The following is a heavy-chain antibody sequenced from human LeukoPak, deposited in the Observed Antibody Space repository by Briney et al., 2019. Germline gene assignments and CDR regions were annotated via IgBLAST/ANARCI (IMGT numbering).Heavy chain of an antibody. CDR3: AREAATFEEGFDY. V-gene: IGHV4-59*01. Sequence: SETLSLTCTVSVGSISSYYWSWIRQPPGKGLEWIGYIYYSGSTNYNPSLKSRVTISVDTSKNQFSLKLSSVTAADTAVYYCAREAATFEEGFDYWGQGTLVTVSS. CDR1: VGSISSYY. D-gene: IGHD3-16*01. CDR2: IYYSGST. J-gene: IGHJ4*02.